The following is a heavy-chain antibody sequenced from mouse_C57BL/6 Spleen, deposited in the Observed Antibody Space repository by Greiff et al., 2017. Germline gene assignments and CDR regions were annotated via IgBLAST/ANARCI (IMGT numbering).Heavy chain of an antibody. V-gene: IGHV1-66*01. CDR3: ARGALDYGNYEAMDY. CDR2: IYPGSGNT. CDR1: GYSFTSYY. D-gene: IGHD2-1*01. Sequence: QVQLKQSGPELVKPGASVKISCKASGYSFTSYYIHWVKQRPGQGLEWIGWIYPGSGNTKYNEKFKGKATLTADTSSSTAYMQLSSLTSEDSAVYYCARGALDYGNYEAMDYWGQGTSVTVSS. J-gene: IGHJ4*01.